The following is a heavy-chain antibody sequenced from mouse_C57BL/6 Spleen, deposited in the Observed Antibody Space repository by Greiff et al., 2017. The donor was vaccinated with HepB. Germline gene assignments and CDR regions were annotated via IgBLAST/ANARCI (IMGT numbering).Heavy chain of an antibody. D-gene: IGHD1-1*01. CDR3: ARKEITTVVAHWYFEV. V-gene: IGHV14-3*01. Sequence: EVKLVESVAELVRPGASVKLSCTASGFNIKNTYMHWVKQRPEQGLEWIGRIDPANGNTKYAPKFQGKATITADTSSNTAYLQLSSLTSEDTAIYYCARKEITTVVAHWYFEVWGTGTTVTVAS. CDR2: IDPANGNT. CDR1: GFNIKNTY. J-gene: IGHJ1*03.